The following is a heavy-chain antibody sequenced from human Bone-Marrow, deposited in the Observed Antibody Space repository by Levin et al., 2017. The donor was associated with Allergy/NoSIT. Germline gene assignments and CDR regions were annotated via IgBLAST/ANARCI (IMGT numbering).Heavy chain of an antibody. CDR2: ISSGGNNI. Sequence: QRGESLKISCAASGFTFRNYEMTWVRQAPGKGLEWVSYISSGGNNIYYADSVKGRFTISRDNAKNSLYLQMNSLRADDTAVYYCALADPPSSHYYGMDVWGQGTTVTVSS. CDR3: ALADPPSSHYYGMDV. CDR1: GFTFRNYE. V-gene: IGHV3-48*03. J-gene: IGHJ6*02.